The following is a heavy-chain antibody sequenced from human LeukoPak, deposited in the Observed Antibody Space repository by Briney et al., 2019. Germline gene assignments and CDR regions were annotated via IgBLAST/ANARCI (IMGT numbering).Heavy chain of an antibody. V-gene: IGHV4-34*01. CDR1: GGSFSGCY. J-gene: IGHJ4*02. CDR3: ARVALKAGGY. CDR2: INHSGST. D-gene: IGHD3-10*01. Sequence: SETLSLTCAVYGGSFSGCYWSWIRQPPGKGLEWIGEINHSGSTNYNPSLKSRVTISVDTSKNQFSLKLSSVTAADTAVYYCARVALKAGGYWGQGTLVTVSS.